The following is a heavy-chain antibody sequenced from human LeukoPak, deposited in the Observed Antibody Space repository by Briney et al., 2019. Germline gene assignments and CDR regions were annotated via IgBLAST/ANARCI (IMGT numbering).Heavy chain of an antibody. V-gene: IGHV1-18*01. CDR1: GYTFTSYG. Sequence: GASVKVSCKASGYTFTSYGISWVRQAPGQGLEWMGWISAYNGNTNYAQKLQGRVTMTTDTSTSTAYMELRSLRSDDTAVYYCARVFRYFDVSPYYFDYWGQGTLVTVSS. J-gene: IGHJ4*02. CDR3: ARVFRYFDVSPYYFDY. CDR2: ISAYNGNT. D-gene: IGHD3-9*01.